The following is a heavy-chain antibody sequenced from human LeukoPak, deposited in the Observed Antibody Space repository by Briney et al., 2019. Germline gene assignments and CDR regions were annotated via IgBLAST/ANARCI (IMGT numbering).Heavy chain of an antibody. Sequence: GGSLRLSCAASGFTFSSYGMHWVRQAPGTGLEWVALIWFDGSNEYYADSVQGRFTISRDNSKNTLYLQMNSLRAEDTAMYYCARGRYNYYYAMDVWGQGTTVTVSS. J-gene: IGHJ6*02. CDR2: IWFDGSNE. D-gene: IGHD3-16*02. V-gene: IGHV3-33*01. CDR3: ARGRYNYYYAMDV. CDR1: GFTFSSYG.